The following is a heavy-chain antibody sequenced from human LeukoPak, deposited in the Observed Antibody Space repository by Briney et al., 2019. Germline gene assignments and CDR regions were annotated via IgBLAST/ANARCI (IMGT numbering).Heavy chain of an antibody. CDR3: ATLYYDFWSGYTFDY. J-gene: IGHJ4*02. D-gene: IGHD3-3*01. CDR1: GFTFSSYA. V-gene: IGHV3-30*04. CDR2: ISYDGSNK. Sequence: SGGSLRLSCAASGFTFSSYAMHWVRQAPGKGLEWVAVISYDGSNKYYADSVKGRFTISRDNSKNTLYLQMNSLRAEDTAVYYCATLYYDFWSGYTFDYGGQGTLVTVSS.